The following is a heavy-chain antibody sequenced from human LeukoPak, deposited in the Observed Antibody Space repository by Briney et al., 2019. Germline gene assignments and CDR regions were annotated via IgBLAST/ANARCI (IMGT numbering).Heavy chain of an antibody. CDR1: GGTFSSYG. Sequence: SVKVSCKASGGTFSSYGISWVRQAPGQGLEWMGRIIPILGITNYAQKFQGRVTITADKSTTTAYMELSSLRSEDTAVYFCARGFESSTSYVSDFDFWGPGTLVTVSS. CDR2: IIPILGIT. D-gene: IGHD3-16*01. CDR3: ARGFESSTSYVSDFDF. V-gene: IGHV1-69*04. J-gene: IGHJ4*02.